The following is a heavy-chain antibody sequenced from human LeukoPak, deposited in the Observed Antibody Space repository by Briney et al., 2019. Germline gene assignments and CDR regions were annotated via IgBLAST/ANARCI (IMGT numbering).Heavy chain of an antibody. CDR3: ARLALYSAYEHFDS. D-gene: IGHD5-12*01. CDR2: INPNSGGT. V-gene: IGHV1-2*02. Sequence: ASVKVSCKASGHTFTGYYMHCVRQAPGQGLEWMAWINPNSGGTNYAQKFQGRVTMTRDTSISTAYMELSRLRSDDTAVYYCARLALYSAYEHFDSWGQGTLVTVSS. CDR1: GHTFTGYY. J-gene: IGHJ4*02.